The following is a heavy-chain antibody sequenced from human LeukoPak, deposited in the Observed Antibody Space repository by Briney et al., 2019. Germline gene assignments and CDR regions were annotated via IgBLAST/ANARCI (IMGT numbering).Heavy chain of an antibody. CDR3: ARRSGITMIVVLISDAFDI. CDR2: IYHSGST. Sequence: SETLSLTCTVSGGSISSSSYYWGWIRQPPGKGLEWIGSIYHSGSTYYNPSLKSRVTISVDTSKNQFSLKLSSVTAADTAVYYCARRSGITMIVVLISDAFDIWGQGTMVTVSS. D-gene: IGHD3-22*01. J-gene: IGHJ3*02. CDR1: GGSISSSSYY. V-gene: IGHV4-39*01.